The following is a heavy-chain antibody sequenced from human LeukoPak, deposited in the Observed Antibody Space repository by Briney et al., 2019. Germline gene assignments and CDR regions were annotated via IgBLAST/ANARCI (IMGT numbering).Heavy chain of an antibody. CDR1: DFTFSGYT. J-gene: IGHJ4*02. CDR2: ISSTSGYI. CDR3: ARGRGGNYFDY. V-gene: IGHV3-21*01. Sequence: GGSLRLSCSASDFTFSGYTMNWVRQAPGKGLEWVSSISSTSGYIYYADSLKGRFTISRDNAKNSLYLQMNSLRAEDTAVYYCARGRGGNYFDYWGQGTLVTVSS. D-gene: IGHD3-10*01.